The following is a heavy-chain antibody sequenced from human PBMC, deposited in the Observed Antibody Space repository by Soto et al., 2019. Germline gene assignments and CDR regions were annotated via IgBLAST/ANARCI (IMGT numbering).Heavy chain of an antibody. CDR3: XXXXXXXXXXLIPRYFDL. J-gene: IGHJ2*01. V-gene: IGHV4-39*01. CDR1: GGSISSSSYY. CDR2: IYFGGST. Sequence: QLQLHESGPGLVKPSETLSLTCTVSGGSISSSSYYWGWIRQLPGKGLEWIGNIYFGGSTYYNSXXXXXXXXXXXXXXXXXXXXXXXXXXXXXXXXXXXXXXXXXXXXLIPRYFDLWGRGTLXT.